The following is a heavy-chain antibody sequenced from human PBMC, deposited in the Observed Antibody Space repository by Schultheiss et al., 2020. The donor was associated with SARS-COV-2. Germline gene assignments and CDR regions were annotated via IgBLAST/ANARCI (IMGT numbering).Heavy chain of an antibody. CDR3: ARYGPMAYYYDSSGYY. CDR1: GFTFSSYA. V-gene: IGHV3-23*01. D-gene: IGHD3-22*01. CDR2: ISGSGGST. Sequence: GGSLRLSCAASGFTFSSYAMSWVRQAPGKGLEWVSAISGSGGSTYYADSVKGRFTISRDNAKNSLYLQMNSLRAEDTALYYCARYGPMAYYYDSSGYYWGQGTLVTVSS. J-gene: IGHJ4*02.